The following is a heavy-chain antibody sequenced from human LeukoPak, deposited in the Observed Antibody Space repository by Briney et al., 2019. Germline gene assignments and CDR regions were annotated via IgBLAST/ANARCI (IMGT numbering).Heavy chain of an antibody. D-gene: IGHD1-1*01. J-gene: IGHJ5*02. Sequence: SETLSLTCAVYGGSFSGYYWSSIREPPGKGLEWIGEINHRGSTNYNPSPKSRVTISVDTSKHQFSLKLSSVTAADTAVYYCARGLRSSTGTPNWFDPWGQGTMVTVSS. CDR2: INHRGST. V-gene: IGHV4-34*01. CDR3: ARGLRSSTGTPNWFDP. CDR1: GGSFSGYY.